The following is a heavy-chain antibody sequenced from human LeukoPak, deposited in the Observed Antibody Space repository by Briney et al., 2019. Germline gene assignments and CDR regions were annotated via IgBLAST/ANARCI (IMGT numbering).Heavy chain of an antibody. CDR1: GGTFISYA. CDR2: INPNSGGT. CDR3: ARAQGARGYCSGGSCYRGKYYFDY. D-gene: IGHD2-15*01. V-gene: IGHV1-2*02. Sequence: ASVKVSCKASGGTFISYAISWVRQAPGQGLEWMGWINPNSGGTNYAQKFQGRVTMTRDTSISTAYMELSRRRSDDTAVYYCARAQGARGYCSGGSCYRGKYYFDYWGQGTLVTVSS. J-gene: IGHJ4*02.